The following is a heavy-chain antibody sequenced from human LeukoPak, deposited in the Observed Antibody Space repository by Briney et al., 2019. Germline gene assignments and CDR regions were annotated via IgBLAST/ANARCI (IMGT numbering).Heavy chain of an antibody. CDR2: IWYDGSNK. J-gene: IGHJ4*02. V-gene: IGHV3-33*08. Sequence: GGSLRLSCAASGFTFSSYAMHWVRQAPGKGLEWVAVIWYDGSNKYYADSVKGRFTISRDNSKNTLYLQMNSLRAEDTAVYYCAIKDDYGGSGGIDYWGQGTLVTVSS. CDR1: GFTFSSYA. D-gene: IGHD4-23*01. CDR3: AIKDDYGGSGGIDY.